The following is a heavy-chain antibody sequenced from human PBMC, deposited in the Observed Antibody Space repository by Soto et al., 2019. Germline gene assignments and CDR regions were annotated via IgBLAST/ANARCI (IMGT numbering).Heavy chain of an antibody. V-gene: IGHV1-24*01. J-gene: IGHJ3*02. CDR3: ATELGIADAFDI. CDR1: GYTLTELS. D-gene: IGHD6-13*01. CDR2: FDPEDGET. Sequence: ASVKVSCKVSGYTLTELSMHWVRQAPGKGLEWMGGFDPEDGETIYAQKFQGRVTMTEDTSTDTAYMELSSLRSEDTAVYYCATELGIADAFDIWGQGTMVTVSS.